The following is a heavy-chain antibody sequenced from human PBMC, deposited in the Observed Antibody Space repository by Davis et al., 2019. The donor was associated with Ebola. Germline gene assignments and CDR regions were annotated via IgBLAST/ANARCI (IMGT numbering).Heavy chain of an antibody. Sequence: GGSLRLSCAASGFTFSSYGMPRVRQAPGQGLEWVAVIWYDGSIKFYVDSVKGRFTISRDNAKNSLYLQMNSLRAEDTGVYYWARDGGVVVVAKWGWFDPWGQGTLVTVSS. D-gene: IGHD2-15*01. CDR3: ARDGGVVVVAKWGWFDP. J-gene: IGHJ5*02. CDR1: GFTFSSYG. CDR2: IWYDGSIK. V-gene: IGHV3-33*08.